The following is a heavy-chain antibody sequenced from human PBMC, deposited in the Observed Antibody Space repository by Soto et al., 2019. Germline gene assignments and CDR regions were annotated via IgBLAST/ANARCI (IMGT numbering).Heavy chain of an antibody. CDR2: IVVGSGNT. V-gene: IGHV1-58*01. Sequence: SVKVSCKSSGVTFTSSALQWVRQARGQRLEWIGWIVVGSGNTNYAQKFQERVTITRDMSTSTAYMELSSLRSEDTAVYYCAADHAVVGALYWGQGTLVTVSS. D-gene: IGHD1-26*01. CDR1: GVTFTSSA. CDR3: AADHAVVGALY. J-gene: IGHJ4*02.